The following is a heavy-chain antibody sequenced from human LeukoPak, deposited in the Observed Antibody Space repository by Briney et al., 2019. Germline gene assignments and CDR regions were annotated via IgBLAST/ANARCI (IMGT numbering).Heavy chain of an antibody. V-gene: IGHV3-23*01. Sequence: PGGSLRLSCAASGFSFNSYAMSWVRQAPGKGLEWVSSICDNGGCTYFADSVKGRFTISRDNSKNTLYLQMNSLRAEDTAVYYCARLYSSSSGKAFDIWGQGTMVTVSS. D-gene: IGHD6-6*01. J-gene: IGHJ3*02. CDR1: GFSFNSYA. CDR3: ARLYSSSSGKAFDI. CDR2: ICDNGGCT.